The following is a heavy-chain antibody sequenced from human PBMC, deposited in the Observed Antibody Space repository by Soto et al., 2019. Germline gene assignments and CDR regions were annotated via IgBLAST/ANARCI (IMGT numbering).Heavy chain of an antibody. V-gene: IGHV5-51*01. J-gene: IGHJ6*02. CDR3: ARRSNSQYAMDV. CDR2: ICPGDSDT. CDR1: GYSFANNW. D-gene: IGHD4-4*01. Sequence: XESLKISCKGSGYSFANNWIGWVRQMPGKGLEWMGIICPGDSDTRYSPSFQGQVTISADKSISTAYLQWSSLKASDTAMYYCARRSNSQYAMDVWGQGTTVTVSS.